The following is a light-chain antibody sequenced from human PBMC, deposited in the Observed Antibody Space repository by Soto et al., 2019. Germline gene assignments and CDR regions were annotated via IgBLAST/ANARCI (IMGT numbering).Light chain of an antibody. Sequence: AIRMTQSPSSLSASTGDRVTITCRASQGISSYLAWYQQKPGKAPKLLIYAASTLQSGVPSRFSVSGSWTDFTLTISCLQSEDFATSYCQQYYSYPWTFGQGTKVDIK. CDR1: QGISSY. CDR2: AAS. J-gene: IGKJ1*01. V-gene: IGKV1-8*01. CDR3: QQYYSYPWT.